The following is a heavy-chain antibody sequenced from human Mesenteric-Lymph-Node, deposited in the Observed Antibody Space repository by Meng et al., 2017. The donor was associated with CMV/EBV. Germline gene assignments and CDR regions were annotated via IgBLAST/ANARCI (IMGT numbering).Heavy chain of an antibody. V-gene: IGHV1-2*02. J-gene: IGHJ4*02. Sequence: ASVKVSCKASGDTFTAYYTHWVRQAPGQGLEWMGWINPNSGGTKYAQNFQGRVTMTRDTSISTAYMELSRLRSDDTAVYYCARGGQQPNSWYGYWGQGTLVTVSS. D-gene: IGHD6-13*01. CDR1: GDTFTAYY. CDR2: INPNSGGT. CDR3: ARGGQQPNSWYGY.